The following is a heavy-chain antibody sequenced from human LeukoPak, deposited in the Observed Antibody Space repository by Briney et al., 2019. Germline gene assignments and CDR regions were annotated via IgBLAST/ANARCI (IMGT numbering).Heavy chain of an antibody. CDR1: GYTFTSYY. D-gene: IGHD6-13*01. J-gene: IGHJ6*03. Sequence: ASVKVSCKASGYTFTSYYMHWVRQAPGQGLEWMGWINPNSGGTNYAQKFQGRVTMTRDTSISTAYMELSRLRSDDTAVYYCARAGYSSSWYRGQSYYYYYMDVWGKGTTVTISS. CDR2: INPNSGGT. CDR3: ARAGYSSSWYRGQSYYYYYMDV. V-gene: IGHV1-2*02.